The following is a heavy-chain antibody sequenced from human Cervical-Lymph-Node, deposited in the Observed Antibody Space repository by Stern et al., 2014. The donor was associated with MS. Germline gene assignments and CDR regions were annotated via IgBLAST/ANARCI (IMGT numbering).Heavy chain of an antibody. V-gene: IGHV1-18*01. Sequence: QVQLVQSGAEVKTPGASVKVSCKASGYTFTSYGISWVRQAPGPGLEWMGWIIASNGNTNYEPKLHGRVTMTTETSTSTAYIDMSSLRSDDTAVYYCARDLVKAGYSYGYVYYYYYGMDVWGQGTTVTVSS. CDR3: ARDLVKAGYSYGYVYYYYYGMDV. J-gene: IGHJ6*02. CDR1: GYTFTSYG. D-gene: IGHD5-18*01. CDR2: IIASNGNT.